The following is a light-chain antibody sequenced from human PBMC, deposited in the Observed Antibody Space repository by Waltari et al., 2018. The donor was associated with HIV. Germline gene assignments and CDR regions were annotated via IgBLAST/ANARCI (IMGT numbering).Light chain of an antibody. CDR3: ASYLNFGSLV. V-gene: IGLV2-14*03. Sequence: QSALTQPASVSGSPGQSVTISCTGTTTLIGGSNYGSWYQHRPGEAPKLSIFHVDRRPTGISSRFAGSKSGNTASLTISGLQAEYEADFYCASYLNFGSLVFGGGTKLTVL. CDR1: TTLIGGSNY. CDR2: HVD. J-gene: IGLJ3*02.